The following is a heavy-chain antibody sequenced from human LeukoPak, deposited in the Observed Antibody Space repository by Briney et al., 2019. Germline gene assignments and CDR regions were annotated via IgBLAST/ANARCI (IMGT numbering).Heavy chain of an antibody. CDR3: AKGYCASTTCYARFEN. J-gene: IGHJ4*02. CDR1: GFTLSSYA. CDR2: IYASGGST. D-gene: IGHD2-2*01. Sequence: RGSLRLSCAASGFTLSSYAMTWVRQAPGKGLEWVSSIYASGGSTHYADSVKGRFTISRDNSKNTLFLQMSSLRAEDTAVYYCAKGYCASTTCYARFENWGQGTLVTVSS. V-gene: IGHV3-23*01.